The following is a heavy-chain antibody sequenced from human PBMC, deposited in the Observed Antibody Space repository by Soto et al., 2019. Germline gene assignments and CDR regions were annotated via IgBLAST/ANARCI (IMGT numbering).Heavy chain of an antibody. J-gene: IGHJ4*02. V-gene: IGHV2-5*02. CDR1: GFSLSTSGVG. D-gene: IGHD3-16*02. CDR2: IYWDDDK. Sequence: QITLKESGPTLVKPTQTLTLTCTFSGFSLSTSGVGVGWIRQPPGKALEWLALIYWDDDKRYSPSLKSRPTITKDTSKNQVVLTLTNMDPVDTATYYCAHVSANTFGGVIVWYYFDYWGQGTLVTVSS. CDR3: AHVSANTFGGVIVWYYFDY.